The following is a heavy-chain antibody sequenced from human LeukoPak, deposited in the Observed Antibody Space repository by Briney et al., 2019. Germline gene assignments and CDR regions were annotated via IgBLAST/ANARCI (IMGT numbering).Heavy chain of an antibody. CDR1: GGSISNSFW. J-gene: IGHJ4*02. CDR2: IYQSGST. Sequence: MASGTLSLTCAVSGGSISNSFWCNWVRQSPGKGLEWIGEIYQSGSTNYNPSLKSRVTMSVDTSKNQFSLRLSSVAAADTAVYYCARDSSTYRSFDYWGQGTLVTVSS. CDR3: ARDSSTYRSFDY. V-gene: IGHV4-4*02.